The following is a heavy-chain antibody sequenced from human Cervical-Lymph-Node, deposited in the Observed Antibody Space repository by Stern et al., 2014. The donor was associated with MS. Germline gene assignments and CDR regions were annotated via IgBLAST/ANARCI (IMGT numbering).Heavy chain of an antibody. D-gene: IGHD6-19*01. V-gene: IGHV3-33*01. J-gene: IGHJ4*02. CDR1: GFAFSTYG. CDR3: ARDTLAGLD. CDR2: IWSDGSNI. Sequence: VQLVESGGGVVQPGRSLRLSCAASGFAFSTYGMHWVRQAPVKGLEWVAFIWSDGSNIYYADSVRGRFTISRDNSKNTLFLQMNSLRAEDTALYYCARDTLAGLDWGQGTLVTAPQ.